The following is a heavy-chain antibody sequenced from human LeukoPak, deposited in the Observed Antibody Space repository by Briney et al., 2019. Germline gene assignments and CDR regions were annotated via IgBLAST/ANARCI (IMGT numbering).Heavy chain of an antibody. J-gene: IGHJ6*03. Sequence: PGGSLRLSCAASGFTFSSYSMNWVRQAPGKGLEWVSSISSSSSYIYYADSVKGRFTISRDNAKNSLYLQMNSLRAEDTAVYYCARWGYSGSYYSYYYMDVWGKGTTVTISS. CDR2: ISSSSSYI. D-gene: IGHD1-26*01. CDR1: GFTFSSYS. V-gene: IGHV3-21*01. CDR3: ARWGYSGSYYSYYYMDV.